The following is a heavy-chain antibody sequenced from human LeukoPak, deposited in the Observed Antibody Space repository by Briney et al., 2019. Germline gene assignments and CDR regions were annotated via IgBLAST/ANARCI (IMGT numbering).Heavy chain of an antibody. CDR1: GGSFSGYY. CDR3: ARYYGSGSYHATSFDY. V-gene: IGHV4-34*01. CDR2: INHSGST. Sequence: PSETLSLTCAVYGGSFSGYYWSWIRQPPGKGLEWIGEINHSGSTNYNPSLKSRVTISVDTSKNQFSLKLSSVTAADTAVYYCARYYGSGSYHATSFDYWGQGTLVIVSS. J-gene: IGHJ4*02. D-gene: IGHD3-10*01.